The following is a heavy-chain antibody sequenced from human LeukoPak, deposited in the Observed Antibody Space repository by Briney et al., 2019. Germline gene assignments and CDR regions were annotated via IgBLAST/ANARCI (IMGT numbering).Heavy chain of an antibody. CDR3: AREGKQWLQYYFDY. CDR2: ISAYSGDT. V-gene: IGHV1-18*01. D-gene: IGHD6-19*01. J-gene: IGHJ4*02. Sequence: ASVKVSCKASGYTFTSYGISWVRQAPGQGLEWMGWISAYSGDTNYAQKLQGRVTMTTDTSTSTAYMELRSLRSDDTAVYYCAREGKQWLQYYFDYWGQGTLVTVSS. CDR1: GYTFTSYG.